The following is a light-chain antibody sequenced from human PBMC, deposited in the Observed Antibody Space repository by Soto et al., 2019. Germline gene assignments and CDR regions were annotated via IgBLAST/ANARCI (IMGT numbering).Light chain of an antibody. J-gene: IGKJ4*01. CDR2: WAS. Sequence: DIVMTQSPDSLAVSLGERATINCKSSQSILFSSNNKNYLTWYQQKPGQPPKPLIYWASTRASGVPDRFSGSVSGAVFALIISRLQAEYGAGYYVQQYLRTPVTFGGGAKVEFK. CDR3: QQYLRTPVT. CDR1: QSILFSSNNKNY. V-gene: IGKV4-1*01.